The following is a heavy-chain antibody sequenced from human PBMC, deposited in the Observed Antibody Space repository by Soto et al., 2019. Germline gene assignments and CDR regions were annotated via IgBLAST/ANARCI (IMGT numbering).Heavy chain of an antibody. D-gene: IGHD1-20*01. J-gene: IGHJ4*02. CDR1: GGSISGSYYY. CDR3: ATSQKGYNWNYFDH. CDR2: VFYTGFT. V-gene: IGHV4-39*01. Sequence: ETLSLTCAVSGGSISGSYYYWAWLRQSPGKGPEWIGSVFYTGFTSYNPSLESRVSVSVDTSKSQFSLKLSAVTAADTAVYYCATSQKGYNWNYFDHWGQGALVTVPQ.